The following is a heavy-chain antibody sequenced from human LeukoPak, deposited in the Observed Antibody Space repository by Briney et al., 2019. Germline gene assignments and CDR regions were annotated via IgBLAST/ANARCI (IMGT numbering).Heavy chain of an antibody. CDR3: AKVVLYCGGGSCYPRFFDY. CDR2: ISGSGVST. J-gene: IGHJ4*02. CDR1: GFTFSSYA. Sequence: GGSLRLSCAASGFTFSSYAMSWVRQAPGKGLEWVSAISGSGVSTYYADSVNGRFTISRDNSKNTLYLQMNSLRADDTAVYYCAKVVLYCGGGSCYPRFFDYWGQGTLVTVSS. V-gene: IGHV3-23*01. D-gene: IGHD2-15*01.